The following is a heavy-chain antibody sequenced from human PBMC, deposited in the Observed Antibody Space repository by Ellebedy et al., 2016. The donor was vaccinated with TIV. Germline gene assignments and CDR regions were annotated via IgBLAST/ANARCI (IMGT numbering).Heavy chain of an antibody. CDR1: GFTFSSYG. J-gene: IGHJ3*02. CDR2: ISTTISTI. Sequence: GESLKISCAASGFTFSSYGMISVRQAPGKGLEWVSYISTTISTIYYTDSVKGRFTISRDNAKSSLYLQMNSLRADDTAVYYCVRDGHAFDIWGQGTMVTVSS. V-gene: IGHV3-48*04. CDR3: VRDGHAFDI.